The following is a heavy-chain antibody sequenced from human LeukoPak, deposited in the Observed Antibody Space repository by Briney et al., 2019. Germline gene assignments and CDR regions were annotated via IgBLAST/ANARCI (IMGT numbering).Heavy chain of an antibody. CDR1: GGSISSGSYY. CDR2: IYTSGST. J-gene: IGHJ4*02. Sequence: SETLSLTCTVSGGSISSGSYYWSWIRQPAGKGLEWIGRIYTSGSTNYNPSLKSRVTISLDTSKNQFSLRLSSVTAADTAVYYCARDGDFYYFDYWGRGTLVTVSS. V-gene: IGHV4-61*02. CDR3: ARDGDFYYFDY.